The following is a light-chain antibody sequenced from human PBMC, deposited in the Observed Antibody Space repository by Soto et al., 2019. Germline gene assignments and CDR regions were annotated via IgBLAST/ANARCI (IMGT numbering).Light chain of an antibody. V-gene: IGKV1-33*01. CDR1: QHITNN. Sequence: DIQMTQSPSSLSASVGDRVTITCQASQHITNNLNWYQQKPGRVPKLLIHGTSNLQTGVPSRFSGGGAEKDVAFISSSLQPEDIATYYCQQYENPPYPLGQGTKLEIK. CDR3: QQYENPPYP. J-gene: IGKJ2*01. CDR2: GTS.